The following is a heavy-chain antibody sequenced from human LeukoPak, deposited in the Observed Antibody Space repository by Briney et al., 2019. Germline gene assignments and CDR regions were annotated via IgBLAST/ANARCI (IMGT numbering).Heavy chain of an antibody. CDR2: TYYRSTWYN. D-gene: IGHD2-2*01. Sequence: SQTLSLTCAISGDGVSSNSVTWNWIRQSPSRGLEWLGRTYYRSTWYNDYAVSVRGRITVNPDTSKNQFSLHLNSVTPEDTAVYYCARRLTQYDCFDPWGQGVLVTVSS. V-gene: IGHV6-1*01. CDR3: ARRLTQYDCFDP. CDR1: GDGVSSNSVT. J-gene: IGHJ5*02.